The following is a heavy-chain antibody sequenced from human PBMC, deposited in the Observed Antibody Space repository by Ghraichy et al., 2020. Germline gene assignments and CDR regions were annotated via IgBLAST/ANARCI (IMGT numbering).Heavy chain of an antibody. J-gene: IGHJ4*02. V-gene: IGHV1-69*10. CDR1: GGTSSNFA. CDR3: AKAEIQVQGETPLSRGLTLAY. CDR2: IIPFVGLV. D-gene: IGHD3-10*01. Sequence: SSVKVSCKTSGGTSSNFAINWVRQAPGQGLEWVGRIIPFVGLVNYAQRFQGRLTITADKSTNTAYLELSRLRSQDTAVYFCAKAEIQVQGETPLSRGLTLAYWRQGTLVTVSS.